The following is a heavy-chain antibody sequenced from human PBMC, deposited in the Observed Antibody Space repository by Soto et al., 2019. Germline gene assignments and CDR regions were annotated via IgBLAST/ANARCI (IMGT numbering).Heavy chain of an antibody. J-gene: IGHJ4*02. CDR2: ITGTSTTI. CDR1: GFAFSRYE. D-gene: IGHD6-13*01. Sequence: EAQLVESGGGLVQPGGSLRLSCAASGFAFSRYEMNWVRQAPGKGLEWVSYITGTSTTIYYADSVKGRFTISRDNAKSPGYLQMNSLRAEDTGVYYCVRDAQRSWYNHEQFDAWGQGTLVTVSS. V-gene: IGHV3-48*03. CDR3: VRDAQRSWYNHEQFDA.